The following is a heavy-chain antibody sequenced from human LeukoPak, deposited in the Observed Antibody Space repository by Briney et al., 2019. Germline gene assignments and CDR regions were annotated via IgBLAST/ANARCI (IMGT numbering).Heavy chain of an antibody. V-gene: IGHV5-51*01. CDR1: GYSFTSYW. CDR3: ASAVGATRDAFDI. Sequence: GESLKISCKGSGYSFTSYWIGWVRQLPGKGLEWMGIIYPGDSDTRYSPSFQGQVTISADKSISTAYLQWSSLKASDTAMYYCASAVGATRDAFDIWGQGTMVTVSS. D-gene: IGHD1-26*01. J-gene: IGHJ3*02. CDR2: IYPGDSDT.